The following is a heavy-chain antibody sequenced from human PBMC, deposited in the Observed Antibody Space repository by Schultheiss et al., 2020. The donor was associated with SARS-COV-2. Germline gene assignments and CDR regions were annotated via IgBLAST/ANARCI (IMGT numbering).Heavy chain of an antibody. D-gene: IGHD3-22*01. CDR3: ARHGSYYYDSSGPYGGFDY. CDR2: IYYSGST. V-gene: IGHV4-59*08. J-gene: IGHJ4*02. Sequence: SETLSLTCTVSGGSISSYYWSWIRQPPGKGLEWIGYIYYSGSTNYNPSLKSRVTISVDTSKNQFSLKLSSVTAADTAVYYCARHGSYYYDSSGPYGGFDYWGQGTLVTVSS. CDR1: GGSISSYY.